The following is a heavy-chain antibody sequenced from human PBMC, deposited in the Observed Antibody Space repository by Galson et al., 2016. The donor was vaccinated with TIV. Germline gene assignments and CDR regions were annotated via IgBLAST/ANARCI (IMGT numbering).Heavy chain of an antibody. CDR2: ISPNXXDT. D-gene: IGHD4-17*01. Sequence: SVKVSCKASGYTFSAYYMHWVRQAPGQGLEWMGWISPNXXDTNYPQKFQGRVTMTRDTSITTAYMELTTLTSDDTAVYYCARFVYGDYVDYWGQGTLVTVSS. CDR3: ARFVYGDYVDY. J-gene: IGHJ4*02. V-gene: IGHV1-2*02. CDR1: GYTFSAYY.